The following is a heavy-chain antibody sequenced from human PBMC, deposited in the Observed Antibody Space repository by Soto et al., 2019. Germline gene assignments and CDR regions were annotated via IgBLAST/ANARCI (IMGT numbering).Heavy chain of an antibody. CDR3: ARVAVVTRGIDS. CDR1: GFTFTSSW. CDR2: VTEDGSGA. J-gene: IGHJ4*02. D-gene: IGHD6-19*01. V-gene: IGHV3-74*01. Sequence: EVQLVESGGGLVQPGGSLRLSCVASGFTFTSSWMHWVRQAPGKGLVWVSRVTEDGSGANYADSVKGRFTISRDNARNTVYLEMNSLRVDDTAVYYCARVAVVTRGIDSWGQGTLVTVSS.